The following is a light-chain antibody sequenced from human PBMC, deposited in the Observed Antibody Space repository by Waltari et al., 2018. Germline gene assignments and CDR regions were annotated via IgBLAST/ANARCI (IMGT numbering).Light chain of an antibody. V-gene: IGKV3-11*01. Sequence: EMGLTQSPATLSLSPGERATRSCRASQSVSNYLAWYQQKPGQAPRLLIYDASPRATSIPARFSGSGCGTGFTLTIRSLGPGDFAVDSCQQRVPFGLRKEVEIK. J-gene: IGKJ1*01. CDR1: QSVSNY. CDR3: QQRVP. CDR2: DAS.